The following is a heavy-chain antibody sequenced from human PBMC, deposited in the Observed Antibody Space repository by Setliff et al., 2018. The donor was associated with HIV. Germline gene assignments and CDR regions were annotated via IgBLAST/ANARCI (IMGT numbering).Heavy chain of an antibody. CDR1: GFTFSSYS. D-gene: IGHD3-9*01. J-gene: IGHJ4*02. CDR3: VRDRDWAFDY. CDR2: NGIINGAK. V-gene: IGHV3-48*01. Sequence: GGSLRLSCAASGFTFSSYSMNWVRQAPGKGLEWISYNGIINGAKHYADSMEGRFTISRDDAKNSLYLQMDSLRAEDTAVYYCVRDRDWAFDYWGQGILVTVSS.